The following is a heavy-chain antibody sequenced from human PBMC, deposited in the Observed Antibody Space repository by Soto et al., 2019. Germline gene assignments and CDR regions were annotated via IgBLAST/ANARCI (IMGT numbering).Heavy chain of an antibody. CDR3: AKGTRSLGVTLFSFDN. V-gene: IGHV3-23*01. Sequence: PGGSLRLSCAASGLNFSGYAMSWVRQAKRNGLEWVSGISCSDANTYYADSVKGRFTISRDNSKNTLHLQMNSLRAEDTAVYYCAKGTRSLGVTLFSFDNWGQGSLVTVSS. D-gene: IGHD3-10*01. CDR2: ISCSDANT. J-gene: IGHJ4*02. CDR1: GLNFSGYA.